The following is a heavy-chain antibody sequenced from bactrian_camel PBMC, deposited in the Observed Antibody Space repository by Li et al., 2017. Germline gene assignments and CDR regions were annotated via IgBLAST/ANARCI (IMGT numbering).Heavy chain of an antibody. J-gene: IGHJ4*01. D-gene: IGHD4*01. V-gene: IGHV3S53*01. CDR2: IDSDGRT. Sequence: HVQLVESGGGSVQVGGSLRLSCVVSGYRYSTYCMGWFRQVPGNEREPLASIDSDGRTSVADSVKGRFTISLDNAKNTVSLQMTRLKPEDTARYYCAATVLVWGKSACSSSRARGTQVTVS. CDR1: GYRYSTYC.